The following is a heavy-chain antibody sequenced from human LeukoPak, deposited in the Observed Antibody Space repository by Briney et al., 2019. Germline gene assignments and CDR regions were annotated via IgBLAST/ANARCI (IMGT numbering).Heavy chain of an antibody. CDR3: ARDSTVTTNYYYYYYMDV. CDR2: IKQDGSEK. Sequence: GGSLRLSCAASGFTFSTYGMTWVRQAPGKGLEWVANIKQDGSEKYYVDSVKGRFTISRDNAKNSLYLQMNSLRAEDTAVYYCARDSTVTTNYYYYYYMDVWGKGTTVTVS. J-gene: IGHJ6*03. D-gene: IGHD4-17*01. V-gene: IGHV3-7*01. CDR1: GFTFSTYG.